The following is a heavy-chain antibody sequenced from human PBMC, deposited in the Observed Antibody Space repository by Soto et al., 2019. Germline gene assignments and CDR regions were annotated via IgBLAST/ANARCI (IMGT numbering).Heavy chain of an antibody. CDR1: SGSISSSNW. CDR2: IYHSGST. V-gene: IGHV4-4*02. Sequence: QVQLQESGPGLVKPSGTLSLTCAVSSGSISSSNWWSWVRQPPGKGLEWIGEIYHSGSTNYNPSLKSRVTISVDKSKNQFSLKLSSVTAADMAVYYCARDPSYCSGGSCYPKGGFDPWGQGTLVTVSS. D-gene: IGHD2-15*01. J-gene: IGHJ5*02. CDR3: ARDPSYCSGGSCYPKGGFDP.